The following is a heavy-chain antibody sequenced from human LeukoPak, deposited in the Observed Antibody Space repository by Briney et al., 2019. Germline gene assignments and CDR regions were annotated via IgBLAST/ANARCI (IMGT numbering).Heavy chain of an antibody. CDR2: ISSSSSYI. V-gene: IGHV3-21*01. Sequence: GGSLRLSCAASGFTFSSYSMNWVRQAPGQGLEWVSSISSSSSYIYYADSVKGRFTISRDNAKNSLYLQMNSLRAEDTAVYYCARDPPIAVAGLFDYWGQGTLVTVSS. D-gene: IGHD6-19*01. CDR3: ARDPPIAVAGLFDY. J-gene: IGHJ4*02. CDR1: GFTFSSYS.